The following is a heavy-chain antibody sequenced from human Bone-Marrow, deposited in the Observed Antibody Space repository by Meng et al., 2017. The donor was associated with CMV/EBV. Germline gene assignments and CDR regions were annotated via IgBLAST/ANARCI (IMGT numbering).Heavy chain of an antibody. V-gene: IGHV3-30*02. CDR3: ARACRQVNNCYLDY. Sequence: GGSLRLSCAASGFTFSSYGMHWVRQAPGKGLEWVAFIRYDGSNKYYADSVKGRFTIYRDNSKNTLYLQMNSLRAEDTALYYCARACRQVNNCYLDYWGQGTLVTVSS. CDR2: IRYDGSNK. D-gene: IGHD1-1*01. J-gene: IGHJ4*02. CDR1: GFTFSSYG.